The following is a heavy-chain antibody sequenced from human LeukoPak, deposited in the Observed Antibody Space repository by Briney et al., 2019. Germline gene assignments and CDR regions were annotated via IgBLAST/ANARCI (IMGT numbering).Heavy chain of an antibody. V-gene: IGHV4-59*12. Sequence: SETLSLTCTVSGGSISSYYWSWIRQPPGKGLEWIGYIYYSGSTNYNPSLKSRVDISVDTSKNRFSLKLNSVTAADTAVYYCARSLGIVVVTGLTEDDWYDPWGQGTLVTVSS. CDR3: ARSLGIVVVTGLTEDDWYDP. CDR1: GGSISSYY. D-gene: IGHD2-21*02. CDR2: IYYSGST. J-gene: IGHJ5*02.